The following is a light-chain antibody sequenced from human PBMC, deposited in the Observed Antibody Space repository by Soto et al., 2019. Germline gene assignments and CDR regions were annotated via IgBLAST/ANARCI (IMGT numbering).Light chain of an antibody. Sequence: QSVLTQPPSASGAPGQRVTISYTGSSSNIGGGYDVHWHQQLPGTAPKLLIYFNSNRPSGVPDRFSGSKSVTSSSLAITGLQSEDEADYYCQSCDSSLSAEVFGGGTKLTVL. V-gene: IGLV1-40*01. CDR2: FNS. J-gene: IGLJ2*01. CDR3: QSCDSSLSAEV. CDR1: SSNIGGGYD.